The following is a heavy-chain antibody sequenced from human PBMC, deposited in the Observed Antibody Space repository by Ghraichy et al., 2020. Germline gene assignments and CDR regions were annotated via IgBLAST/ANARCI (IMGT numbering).Heavy chain of an antibody. Sequence: GESLNISCAAAGLSFSDAWMSWVRQAPGKGLEWVGRINSKSDGGSTDYAAPVKGRFTISRDDSKNTVYLQMNSLKTEDTALYYCTTDPAAMYFENWGQGTLGTV. CDR1: GLSFSDAW. D-gene: IGHD2-2*01. J-gene: IGHJ4*02. CDR2: INSKSDGGST. V-gene: IGHV3-15*01. CDR3: TTDPAAMYFEN.